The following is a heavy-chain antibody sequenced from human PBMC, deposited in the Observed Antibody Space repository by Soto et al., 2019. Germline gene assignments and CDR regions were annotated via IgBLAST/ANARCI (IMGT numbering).Heavy chain of an antibody. V-gene: IGHV4-59*08. Sequence: SETLSLTCTVSGGSISSYHWSWIRQPPGKGLERIGYIYYSGSTNYNPSLKSRVTISVDTSKNQFSLKLNSMTAADTAVYYCARHNYGSGSTYFDYWGQGTLVTVSS. CDR3: ARHNYGSGSTYFDY. J-gene: IGHJ4*02. CDR1: GGSISSYH. D-gene: IGHD3-10*01. CDR2: IYYSGST.